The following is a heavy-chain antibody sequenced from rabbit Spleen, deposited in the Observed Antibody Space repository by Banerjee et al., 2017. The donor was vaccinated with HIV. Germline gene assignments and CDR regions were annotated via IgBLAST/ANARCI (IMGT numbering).Heavy chain of an antibody. CDR2: IGTGSSGST. D-gene: IGHD6-1*01. V-gene: IGHV1S45*01. J-gene: IGHJ4*01. Sequence: QEQLVESGGGLVQPEGSLTLTCKAAGFDFSSSYYMCWVRQAPGKGPEWIACIGTGSSGSTYYASWAKGRFTIPKTSSTTVTLQMTSLTAADTATYFCARGGIKSAYTYFDLWGPGTLVTVS. CDR1: GFDFSSSYY. CDR3: ARGGIKSAYTYFDL.